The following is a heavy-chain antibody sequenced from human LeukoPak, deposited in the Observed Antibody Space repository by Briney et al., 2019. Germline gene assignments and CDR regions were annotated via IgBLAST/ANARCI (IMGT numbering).Heavy chain of an antibody. CDR2: INPNSGGT. Sequence: ASVKVSCKASGYTFTSYDINWVRQATGQGLEWMGWINPNSGGTNYAQKFQGRVTMTRDTSISTAYMELSRLRSDDTAVYYCARVKRWLQCDYWGQGTLVTVSS. CDR3: ARVKRWLQCDY. D-gene: IGHD5-12*01. CDR1: GYTFTSYD. J-gene: IGHJ4*02. V-gene: IGHV1-2*02.